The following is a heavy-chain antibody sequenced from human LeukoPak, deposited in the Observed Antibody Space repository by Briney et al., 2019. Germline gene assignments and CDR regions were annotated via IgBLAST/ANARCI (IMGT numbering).Heavy chain of an antibody. CDR2: ISHSGST. CDR3: ARVPPGMDV. CDR1: GGSLSGYY. J-gene: IGHJ6*02. Sequence: SETLSLTCAVYGGSLSGYYWSWIRQPPGKGLEWIGEISHSGSTNYNPSLKSRVTISVDTSKNQFSLKLSSVTAADTAVYYCARVPPGMDVWGQGTTVTVSS. V-gene: IGHV4-34*01.